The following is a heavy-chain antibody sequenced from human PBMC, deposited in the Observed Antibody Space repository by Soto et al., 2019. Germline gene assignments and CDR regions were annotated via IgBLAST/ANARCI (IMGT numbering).Heavy chain of an antibody. J-gene: IGHJ4*02. CDR1: GFTFSGSA. Sequence: VQLVESGGGLVQPGGSLKLSCAASGFTFSGSAMHWVRQASGKGLEWVGRIRSKANSYATAYAVSVKGRFTISRDDSRNTAYLQMNSLKTEDTAVYYCARGVYDFWSGHPKGLDYWGQGTVVTVSS. V-gene: IGHV3-73*02. D-gene: IGHD3-3*01. CDR2: IRSKANSYAT. CDR3: ARGVYDFWSGHPKGLDY.